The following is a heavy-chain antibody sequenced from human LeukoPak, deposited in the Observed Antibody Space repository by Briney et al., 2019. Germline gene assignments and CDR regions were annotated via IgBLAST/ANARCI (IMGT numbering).Heavy chain of an antibody. J-gene: IGHJ4*02. Sequence: SETLSLTCTVSGGSISSYYWSWIRQPPGKGLEWIGYIYYSGSTNYNPSLKSRVTISVDASKNQFSLKLSSVTAADTAVYYCARGYYGSGMIDGKYYFDYWGQGTLVTVSS. CDR1: GGSISSYY. V-gene: IGHV4-59*01. D-gene: IGHD3-10*01. CDR3: ARGYYGSGMIDGKYYFDY. CDR2: IYYSGST.